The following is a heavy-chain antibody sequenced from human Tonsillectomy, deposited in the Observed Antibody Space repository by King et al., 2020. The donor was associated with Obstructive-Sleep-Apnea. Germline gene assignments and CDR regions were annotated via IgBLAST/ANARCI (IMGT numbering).Heavy chain of an antibody. D-gene: IGHD5-12*01. CDR1: GGTFSSHG. V-gene: IGHV1-69*10. Sequence: QLVQSGAEVKKPGSSVMVSCKASGGTFSSHGVIWVRQAPGQGLEWMGGIVPIRSIADYAQKFQGRVTITADKSTSTAYMELTSLISEDTAVYYCAGGYSRGAHYGVDVWGQGTTVTVSS. CDR2: IVPIRSIA. CDR3: AGGYSRGAHYGVDV. J-gene: IGHJ6*02.